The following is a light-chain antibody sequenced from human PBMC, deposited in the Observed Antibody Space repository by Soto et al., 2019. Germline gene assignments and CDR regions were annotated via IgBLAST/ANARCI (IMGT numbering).Light chain of an antibody. CDR2: EVN. CDR3: CSYAGSYTV. V-gene: IGLV2-8*01. CDR1: SSDVGGYNS. Sequence: QSALTQPPSASGSPGQSVTVSCTGTSSDVGGYNSVSWYQQHPGKAPKLMIYEVNKRPSGVPDRFSGSKSGNTASLTVSGLQAEDEADYYCCSYAGSYTVFGGGTKLTVL. J-gene: IGLJ2*01.